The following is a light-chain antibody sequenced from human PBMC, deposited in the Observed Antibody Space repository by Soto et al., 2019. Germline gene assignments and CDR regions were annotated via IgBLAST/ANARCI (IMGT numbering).Light chain of an antibody. CDR1: SSDVGSYNR. Sequence: QSALTQPPSVSGSPGQSVTISCTGTSSDVGSYNRVSWYQQPPGTAPNLMIYEVSNRPSGVPDRFSGSKSGNTASLTISGLQAEDEGDYYCSSYTSSSTLVFGGGTKLTVL. CDR2: EVS. CDR3: SSYTSSSTLV. V-gene: IGLV2-18*02. J-gene: IGLJ2*01.